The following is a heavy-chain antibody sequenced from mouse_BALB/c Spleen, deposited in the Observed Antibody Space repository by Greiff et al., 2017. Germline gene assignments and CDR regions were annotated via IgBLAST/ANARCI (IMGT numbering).Heavy chain of an antibody. CDR2: ISSGGSYT. Sequence: EVQGVESGGDLVKPGGSLKLSCAASGFTFSSYGMSWVRQTPDKRLEWVATISSGGSYTYYPDSVKGRFTISRDNAKNTLYLQMSSLKSEDTAMYYCARTYGSSYLYAMDYWGQGTSVTVSS. CDR3: ARTYGSSYLYAMDY. J-gene: IGHJ4*01. D-gene: IGHD1-1*01. V-gene: IGHV5-6*01. CDR1: GFTFSSYG.